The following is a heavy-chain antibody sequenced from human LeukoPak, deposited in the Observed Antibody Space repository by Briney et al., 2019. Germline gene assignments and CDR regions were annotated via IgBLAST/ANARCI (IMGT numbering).Heavy chain of an antibody. V-gene: IGHV3-23*01. D-gene: IGHD6-25*01. CDR1: GFSFSSYA. CDR3: AKYGGSGSANWFDP. CDR2: ISGSGGST. J-gene: IGHJ5*02. Sequence: GGSLRLSCAASGFSFSSYAMSWVRQAPGKGLEWVSTISGSGGSTSYADSVKGRFTISRDNSKNTLYLQMNSLRAEDTAVYYCAKYGGSGSANWFDPWGQGTLVTVSS.